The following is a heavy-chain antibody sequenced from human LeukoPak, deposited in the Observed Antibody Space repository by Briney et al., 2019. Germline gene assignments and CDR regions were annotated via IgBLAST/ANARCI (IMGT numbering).Heavy chain of an antibody. CDR1: GSTFTSYW. J-gene: IGHJ4*02. D-gene: IGHD6-6*01. CDR2: IYPGDSDT. V-gene: IGHV5-51*01. CDR3: AREGRSSSPMDY. Sequence: PGESLQISCQGSGSTFTSYWIGWVRQVPGKGLEWMGIIYPGDSDTRYSPSFQGLITISADKSLSTAYLQWGSLKASDTAMYYCAREGRSSSPMDYWGQGTLVTVSS.